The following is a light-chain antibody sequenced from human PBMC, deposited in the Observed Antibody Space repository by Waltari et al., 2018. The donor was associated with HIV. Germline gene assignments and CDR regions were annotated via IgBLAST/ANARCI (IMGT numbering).Light chain of an antibody. CDR2: RNN. V-gene: IGLV1-47*01. Sequence: QSVLTQPPSASGTPGQRVTISCSGSSSNIGVNHVYWYQQLPGTAPKLLVYRNNQRPSGVPDRFSASKSDTSASLAIGGLRSEDEADYYCVAWDDSLFGCVVGTGTKVTVL. CDR3: VAWDDSLFGCV. CDR1: SSNIGVNH. J-gene: IGLJ1*01.